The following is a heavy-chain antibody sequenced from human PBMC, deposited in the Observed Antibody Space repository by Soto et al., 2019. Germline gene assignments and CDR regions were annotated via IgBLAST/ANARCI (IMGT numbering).Heavy chain of an antibody. CDR1: GYSFTSYW. CDR3: ARRAEDPNYYYYGMDV. V-gene: IGHV5-51*01. Sequence: PGESLKISCKGSGYSFTSYWIGWVRQMPGKGLEWMGIIYPGDSDTRYSPSFQGQVTISADKSISTAYLQWSSLKASDTAMYYCARRAEDPNYYYYGMDVWGQGTTVTVSS. J-gene: IGHJ6*02. CDR2: IYPGDSDT.